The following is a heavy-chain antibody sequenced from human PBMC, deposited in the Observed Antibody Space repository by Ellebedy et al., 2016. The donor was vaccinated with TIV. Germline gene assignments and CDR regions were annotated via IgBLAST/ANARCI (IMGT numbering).Heavy chain of an antibody. Sequence: GESLKISCAASGFSFRSYWMTWVRQAPGKGLEWVANIYQDGSEIYYGDSVKGRFTISRDNAKNSLYLQMNSLKAEDTAVDFCARRGSYGDYAVQINSWLDSWGRGTLVTVSS. CDR3: ARRGSYGDYAVQINSWLDS. CDR1: GFSFRSYW. J-gene: IGHJ5*01. V-gene: IGHV3-7*01. CDR2: IYQDGSEI. D-gene: IGHD4-17*01.